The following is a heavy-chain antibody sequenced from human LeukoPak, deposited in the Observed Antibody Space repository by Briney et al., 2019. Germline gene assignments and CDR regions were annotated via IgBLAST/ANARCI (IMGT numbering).Heavy chain of an antibody. J-gene: IGHJ4*02. Sequence: SETLSLTSTVSGGSISSYYWSWIRQPAGKGLEWIGRIYTSGSTNYNPSLKSRVTMSVDTSKNQFSLKLSSVTAADTAVYYCARGISRRGSREFDYWGQGTLVTVSS. CDR3: ARGISRRGSREFDY. D-gene: IGHD3-10*01. CDR1: GGSISSYY. V-gene: IGHV4-4*07. CDR2: IYTSGST.